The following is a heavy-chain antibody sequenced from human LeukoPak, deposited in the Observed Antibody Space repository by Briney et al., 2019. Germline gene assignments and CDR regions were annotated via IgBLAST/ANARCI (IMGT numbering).Heavy chain of an antibody. CDR1: PFTFSSYG. Sequence: GGSLRLSCAASPFTFSSYGMHWVRQAPGKGLEWVAYIQYDGSNQQYADSVKGRFSISRDSSKNILYLQMNSLRAEDTAVYYCAKDTPRGYNYGYFDYWGQETLLTVSS. D-gene: IGHD5-18*01. V-gene: IGHV3-30*02. CDR3: AKDTPRGYNYGYFDY. J-gene: IGHJ4*02. CDR2: IQYDGSNQ.